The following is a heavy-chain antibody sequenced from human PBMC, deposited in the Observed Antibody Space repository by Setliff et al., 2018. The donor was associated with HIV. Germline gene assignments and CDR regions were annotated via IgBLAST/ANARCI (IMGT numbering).Heavy chain of an antibody. J-gene: IGHJ4*02. CDR2: MYYSGNT. CDR3: ARDQSDWFY. CDR1: GVSISNYY. V-gene: IGHV4-59*01. Sequence: SETLSLTCTVSGVSISNYYWSWIRQPPGKVLEWIGYMYYSGNTNYNPSLKSRVTISVDTSKSQFSLKLNSVTAADTAVYYCARDQSDWFYWGQGTLVTVS. D-gene: IGHD3-3*01.